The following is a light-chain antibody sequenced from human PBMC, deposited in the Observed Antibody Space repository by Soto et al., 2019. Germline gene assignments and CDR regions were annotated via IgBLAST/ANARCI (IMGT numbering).Light chain of an antibody. CDR1: QSVSSY. J-gene: IGKJ1*01. CDR2: DAS. Sequence: EIVMTQSPGTLSLSPGERATLSCRASQSVSSYLAWYQQKPGQAPRLLISDASDRATGIPDRFSASGSGTDFTLTISRLVPEDFAVYYCQQYGDSPVTFGQGTKVDIK. CDR3: QQYGDSPVT. V-gene: IGKV3-20*01.